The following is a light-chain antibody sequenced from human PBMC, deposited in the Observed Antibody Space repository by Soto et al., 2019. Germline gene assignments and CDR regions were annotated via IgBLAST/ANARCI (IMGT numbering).Light chain of an antibody. V-gene: IGLV2-23*02. CDR2: EVT. J-gene: IGLJ1*01. CDR1: SSDVGSYNL. CDR3: CSYAGSSTYV. Sequence: QCALTQPASVSGSPGQSITISCTGTSSDVGSYNLVSWYQQHPGKAPKLMIYEVTQRPSGVSNRFSGSKSDNTASLTISGLQAEDEADYYCCSYAGSSTYVFGTGTKVTVL.